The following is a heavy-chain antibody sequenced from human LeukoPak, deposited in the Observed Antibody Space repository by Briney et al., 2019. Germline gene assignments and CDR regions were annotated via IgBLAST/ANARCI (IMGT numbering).Heavy chain of an antibody. CDR2: ISSSGSTI. Sequence: PGGSLRLSCAASGFTFSSYEMNWVRQAPGKGLEWVSYISSSGSTIYYADSVKGRFTISRDNAKNSLYLQMNSLIAEDTAVYYCAKPLVETGRRVWDYWGQGTLVTVSS. D-gene: IGHD1-14*01. J-gene: IGHJ4*02. CDR1: GFTFSSYE. V-gene: IGHV3-48*03. CDR3: AKPLVETGRRVWDY.